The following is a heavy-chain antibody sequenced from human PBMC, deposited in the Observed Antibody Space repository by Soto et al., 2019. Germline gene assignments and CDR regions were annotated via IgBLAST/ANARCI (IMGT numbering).Heavy chain of an antibody. CDR3: ASRSDYYGLGY. Sequence: EVQLVESGGGLVQPGGPRRPSCEAPGSTFIAYWMSGVRRAPGKGLEGVANIKQDGSEKYYVDSVKGRFTISRDNAKNSLYLQMNSLRAEDTAVYYCASRSDYYGLGYWGQGTLVTVSS. CDR2: IKQDGSEK. J-gene: IGHJ4*02. V-gene: IGHV3-7*01. D-gene: IGHD3-22*01. CDR1: GSTFIAYW.